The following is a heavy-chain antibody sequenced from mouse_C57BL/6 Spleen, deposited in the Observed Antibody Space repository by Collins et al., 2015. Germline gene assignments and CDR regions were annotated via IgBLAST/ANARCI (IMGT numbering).Heavy chain of an antibody. J-gene: IGHJ4*01. V-gene: IGHV1-55*01. D-gene: IGHD1-1*01. CDR1: GYTFTSYW. CDR3: ALITTVVGPYAIDY. CDR2: IYPGSGST. Sequence: QVQLQQPGAELVKPGASVKMSCKASGYTFTSYWITWVKQRPGQGLEWIGDIYPGSGSTNYNEKFKSKATLTVDTSSSTAYMQLSSLTSEDSAVYYCALITTVVGPYAIDYWGQGTSVTVSS.